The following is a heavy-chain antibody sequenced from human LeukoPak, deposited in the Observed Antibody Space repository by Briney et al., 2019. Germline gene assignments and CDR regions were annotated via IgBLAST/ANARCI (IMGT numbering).Heavy chain of an antibody. V-gene: IGHV4-39*01. CDR1: GGSISSSSYY. CDR3: ASDHGSDFWSGYYYYYGMDV. CDR2: IYYSGST. Sequence: SETLSLTCTVSGGSISSSSYYWGWIRQPPGKGLEWIGSIYYSGSTYYNPSLKSRVTISVDTSKNQFSLKLSSVTAADTAVYYCASDHGSDFWSGYYYYYGMDVWGQGTTVTVSS. D-gene: IGHD3-3*01. J-gene: IGHJ6*02.